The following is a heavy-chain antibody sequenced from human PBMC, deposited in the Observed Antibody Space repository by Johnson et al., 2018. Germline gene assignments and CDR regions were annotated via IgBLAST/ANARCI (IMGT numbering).Heavy chain of an antibody. CDR2: INHSGST. V-gene: IGHV4-34*01. J-gene: IGHJ6*03. CDR1: GGSFSGYY. Sequence: VQLQQWGAGLLKPSETLSLNCAVYGGSFSGYYWSWIRQPPGKGLEWIGEINHSGSTNYNPSLKSRVTISVDTSKNQFPLKLSSVTAADTAVYYCARVMAAAGYYYYYYMDVWGKGTTVTVSS. D-gene: IGHD6-13*01. CDR3: ARVMAAAGYYYYYYMDV.